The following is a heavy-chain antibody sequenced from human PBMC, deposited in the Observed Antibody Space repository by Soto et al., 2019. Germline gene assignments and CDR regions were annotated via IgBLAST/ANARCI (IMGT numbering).Heavy chain of an antibody. CDR1: GFAFTNYG. D-gene: IGHD6-19*01. V-gene: IGHV3-30*03. J-gene: IGHJ4*02. CDR2: ISNDGSKK. Sequence: QVQVVESGGGVVQPGTSLRLSCAASGFAFTNYGIHWVRQAPGKGLEWVAHISNDGSKKFYGDSVKGRFTISRDNSENTVYLQMTSLRPDDTAVFYCARDVAMPTGLGLGYWGQGTLVTFSS. CDR3: ARDVAMPTGLGLGY.